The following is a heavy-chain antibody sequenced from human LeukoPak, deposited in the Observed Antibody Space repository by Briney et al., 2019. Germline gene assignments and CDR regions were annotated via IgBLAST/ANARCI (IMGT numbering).Heavy chain of an antibody. CDR1: GGSMNNYY. CDR3: ARVGPDGSYFDY. CDR2: IYTSGST. V-gene: IGHV4-4*07. J-gene: IGHJ4*02. D-gene: IGHD1-14*01. Sequence: PSETLSLTGTVSGGSMNNYYWSWIRQPAGKGLEWIGRIYTSGSTHYNPSLMSRVTMSLDTSKNQFSLNLNSVTAADTAVYYCARVGPDGSYFDYWGQGTLVTVSS.